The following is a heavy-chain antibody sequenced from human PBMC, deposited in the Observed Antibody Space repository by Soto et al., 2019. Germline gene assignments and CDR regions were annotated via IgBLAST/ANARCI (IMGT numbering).Heavy chain of an antibody. V-gene: IGHV4-59*01. Sequence: SETLSLTCTVSGGSISSYYWSWIRQPPGKGLEWIGYIYYSGSTNYNPSLKSRVTISVDTSKNQFSLKLSSVTAADTAVYYCARTTIVVVPAAPPTPSNYYYYYYMDVWGKGTTVTVSS. CDR3: ARTTIVVVPAAPPTPSNYYYYYYMDV. J-gene: IGHJ6*03. CDR2: IYYSGST. D-gene: IGHD2-2*01. CDR1: GGSISSYY.